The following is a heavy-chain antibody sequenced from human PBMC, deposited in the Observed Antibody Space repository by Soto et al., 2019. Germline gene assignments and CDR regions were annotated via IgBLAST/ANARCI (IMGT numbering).Heavy chain of an antibody. CDR3: ARDAPSIDY. D-gene: IGHD2-2*01. J-gene: IGHJ4*02. Sequence: SETLSLTCAVSGASITTYYWSWIRQPAGQGMEWIGRISPRGYTVSNPSLESRVTMSVDTSKNQFSLNLKSVTAADTAVYYCARDAPSIDYWGQGTLVTVSS. CDR2: ISPRGYT. CDR1: GASITTYY. V-gene: IGHV4-4*07.